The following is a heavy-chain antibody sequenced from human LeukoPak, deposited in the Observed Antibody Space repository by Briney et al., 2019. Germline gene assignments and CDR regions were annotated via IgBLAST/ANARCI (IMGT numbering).Heavy chain of an antibody. V-gene: IGHV3-21*04. CDR3: AKVSGSGSGWYHY. D-gene: IGHD6-19*01. Sequence: GGSLRLSCAASGFTFSSYSMNWVRQAPGKGLEWVSSISSSSSYIYYADSVKGRFTISRDNAKNSLYLQMNSLRAEDTALYYCAKVSGSGSGWYHYWGQGTLVTVSS. CDR1: GFTFSSYS. CDR2: ISSSSSYI. J-gene: IGHJ4*02.